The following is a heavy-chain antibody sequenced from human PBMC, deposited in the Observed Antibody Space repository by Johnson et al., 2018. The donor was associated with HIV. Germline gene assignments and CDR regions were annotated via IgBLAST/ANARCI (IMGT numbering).Heavy chain of an antibody. J-gene: IGHJ3*02. CDR2: ISYDGSYK. D-gene: IGHD2-15*01. CDR3: AREGSSSPWAFDI. CDR1: GFTFSNYA. Sequence: HVQLVESGGGVVQPGRSLRLSCAASGFTFSNYAMHWVRQAPGKGLEWLSVISYDGSYKYYADSVKGRFTISRDNSKNTLYLQMNSLRAEDTAVYYCAREGSSSPWAFDIWGQGTMVTVSS. V-gene: IGHV3-30*04.